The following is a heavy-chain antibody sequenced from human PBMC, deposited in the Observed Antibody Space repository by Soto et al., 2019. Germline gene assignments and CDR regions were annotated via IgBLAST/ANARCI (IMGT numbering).Heavy chain of an antibody. CDR1: GDSFTIDSYY. V-gene: IGHV4-39*01. CDR3: ARHSDKYVSSWYGLGS. CDR2: ISHTGTT. D-gene: IGHD6-13*01. Sequence: QLQLQESGPGLVKPSESLSLTCTVSGDSFTIDSYYWAWIRQPPGKGLGWLGTISHTGTTFHNPSLKSRLTMSVDTSKNQFSLNLSSVTAADTALYFCARHSDKYVSSWYGLGSWGQGTLVTVSS. J-gene: IGHJ4*02.